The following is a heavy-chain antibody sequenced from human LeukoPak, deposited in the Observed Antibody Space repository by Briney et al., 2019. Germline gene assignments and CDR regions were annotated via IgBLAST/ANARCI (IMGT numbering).Heavy chain of an antibody. D-gene: IGHD6-19*01. CDR3: ARPQSSGPYLWSNWFDP. CDR1: GGTFSSYA. J-gene: IGHJ5*02. Sequence: SVKVSCKASGGTFSSYAISWVRQAPGQGLEWMGGIIPIFGTANYAQKFQGRVTITTDESTSTAYMELSSLRSEDTAVYYCARPQSSGPYLWSNWFDPWGQGTLVTVSS. CDR2: IIPIFGTA. V-gene: IGHV1-69*05.